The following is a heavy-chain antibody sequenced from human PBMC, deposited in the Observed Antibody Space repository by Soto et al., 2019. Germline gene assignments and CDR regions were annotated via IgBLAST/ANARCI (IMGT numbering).Heavy chain of an antibody. J-gene: IGHJ6*02. V-gene: IGHV3-48*02. CDR3: SCLPGGYSYRPPYYYYGMDV. CDR1: GFTFSSYS. Sequence: EVQLVESGGGLVQPGGSLRLSCAASGFTFSSYSMNWVRQAPGKGLEWVSYISSSSSTIYYADSVKGRFTISRDNAKNSLYLLKHRLRDQDAAVYYFSCLPGGYSYRPPYYYYGMDVWGQGTTVTVSS. D-gene: IGHD5-18*01. CDR2: ISSSSSTI.